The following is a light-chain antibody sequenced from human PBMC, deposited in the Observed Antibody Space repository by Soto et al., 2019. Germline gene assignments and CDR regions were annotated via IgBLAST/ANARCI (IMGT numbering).Light chain of an antibody. Sequence: QSVLTQPASVSGSPGQSITISCTGTSCDIGSYNRVSWYQQHPGKAPKLIIYEVTDRPSGVSNRFSGSKSGNTASLTISGLQAEDEAEYYCSSYTNINTRACVFGTGTKV. CDR2: EVT. V-gene: IGLV2-14*01. CDR1: SCDIGSYNR. J-gene: IGLJ1*01. CDR3: SSYTNINTRACV.